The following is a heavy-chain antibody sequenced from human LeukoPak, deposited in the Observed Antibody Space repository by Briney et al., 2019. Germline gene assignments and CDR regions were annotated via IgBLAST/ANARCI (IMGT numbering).Heavy chain of an antibody. D-gene: IGHD6-19*01. Sequence: GGSLRLSCAGSGFSFSSYGMHWVRQAPGKGLEWMAFIRSDGSNKYYADSVKGRFTISRDNSKNTLYLQMNSLRAEDTAVYYCARILDSAWGELGYFDYWGQGTLVTVSS. V-gene: IGHV3-30*02. CDR3: ARILDSAWGELGYFDY. CDR1: GFSFSSYG. CDR2: IRSDGSNK. J-gene: IGHJ4*02.